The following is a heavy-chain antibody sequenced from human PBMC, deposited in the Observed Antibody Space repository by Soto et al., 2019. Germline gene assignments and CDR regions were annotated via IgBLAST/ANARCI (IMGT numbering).Heavy chain of an antibody. J-gene: IGHJ4*02. D-gene: IGHD3-9*01. CDR3: ARGYYDILTGYLGGYFDY. CDR2: IYHSGST. Sequence: SETLSLTCAVSGGSISSGGYSWSWIRQPPGKGLEWIGYIYHSGSTYYNPSLKSRVTISVDRSKNQFSLKLSSVTAADTAVYYCARGYYDILTGYLGGYFDYWGEGTQVTVSS. CDR1: GGSISSGGYS. V-gene: IGHV4-30-2*01.